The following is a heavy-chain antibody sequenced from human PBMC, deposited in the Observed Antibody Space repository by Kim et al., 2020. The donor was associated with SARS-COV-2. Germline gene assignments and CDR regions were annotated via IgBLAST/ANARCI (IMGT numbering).Heavy chain of an antibody. CDR3: ARQWEQYFDH. D-gene: IGHD1-26*01. CDR1: GYSFSTYW. V-gene: IGHV5-51*01. Sequence: GESLKISCKGSGYSFSTYWIAWVRQMPGKGLEWMGMVYPDGSQTRYSPSFEGQVTVSADKSINTAYLQLNSLNASDNGIYYCARQWEQYFDHWGQGALVTVSS. CDR2: VYPDGSQT. J-gene: IGHJ4*02.